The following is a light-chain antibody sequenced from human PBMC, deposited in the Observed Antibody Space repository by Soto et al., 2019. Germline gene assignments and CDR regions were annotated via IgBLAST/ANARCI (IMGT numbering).Light chain of an antibody. CDR2: DDS. J-gene: IGLJ3*02. V-gene: IGLV3-21*02. CDR3: QVWDSSSDHWV. Sequence: SSELTQPPSVSVAPGQTARITCGGNNIGSKSVHWYQQKPGQAPVLVVYDDSDRPSGTPERFSGSNSGNTATLTISRVEAGDEADYYCQVWDSSSDHWVFGGGTQLTVL. CDR1: NIGSKS.